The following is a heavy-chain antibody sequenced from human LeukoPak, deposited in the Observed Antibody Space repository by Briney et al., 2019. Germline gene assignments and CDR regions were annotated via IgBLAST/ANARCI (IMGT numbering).Heavy chain of an antibody. D-gene: IGHD1-26*01. CDR3: ARGLVGANY. V-gene: IGHV3-7*05. CDR1: GFTYSTYW. CDR2: IKQDGSEK. Sequence: GGSLRLSCAASGFTYSTYWMSWARQAPGKGLEWVANIKQDGSEKNYVDSVKGRFTISRDNAKNSVYLQMNSLRAEDTAVYYCARGLVGANYWGQGTLVTVSS. J-gene: IGHJ4*02.